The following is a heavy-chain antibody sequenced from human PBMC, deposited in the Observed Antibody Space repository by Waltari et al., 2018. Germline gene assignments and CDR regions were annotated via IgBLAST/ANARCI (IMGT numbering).Heavy chain of an antibody. J-gene: IGHJ3*02. V-gene: IGHV4-34*11. Sequence: QVQLQQWGAGLLKPSETLSLTCAVYGGSFSGYYWSWIRQPPGKGLEWIGYIYYSGSTNYNPSLKSRVTISVDTSKNQFSLKLSSVTAADTAVYYCARELYGSGSYYTAHDAFDIWGQGTMVTVSS. CDR2: IYYSGST. D-gene: IGHD3-10*01. CDR1: GGSFSGYY. CDR3: ARELYGSGSYYTAHDAFDI.